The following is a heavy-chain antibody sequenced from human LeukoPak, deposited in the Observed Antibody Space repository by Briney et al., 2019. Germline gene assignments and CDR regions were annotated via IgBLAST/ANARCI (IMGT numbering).Heavy chain of an antibody. CDR2: INHSGST. Sequence: SETLPLTCAVYGGSFSGYYWSWIRQPPGKGLEWIGEINHSGSTNYNPSLKSRVTISVDTSKNQFSLKLSSVTAADTAVYYCARGGIAAAGHNWFDPWGQGTLVTVSS. D-gene: IGHD6-13*01. CDR1: GGSFSGYY. J-gene: IGHJ5*02. V-gene: IGHV4-34*01. CDR3: ARGGIAAAGHNWFDP.